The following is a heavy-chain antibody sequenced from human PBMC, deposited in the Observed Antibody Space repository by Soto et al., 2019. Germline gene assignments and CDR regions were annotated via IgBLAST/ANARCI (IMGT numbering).Heavy chain of an antibody. V-gene: IGHV1-69*01. CDR2: IIPIFGTA. D-gene: IGHD5-12*01. J-gene: IGHJ4*02. CDR3: AITLAEVEMATPV. CDR1: GGTFSSYA. Sequence: QVQLVQSGAEVKKPGSAVKVACKASGGTFSSYAISWVRQAPGQGLEWMGGIIPIFGTANYAQKFQGRVTRTADESTRTAYMELSSLRSEDTDVYYCAITLAEVEMATPVWGQGTLVTVSS.